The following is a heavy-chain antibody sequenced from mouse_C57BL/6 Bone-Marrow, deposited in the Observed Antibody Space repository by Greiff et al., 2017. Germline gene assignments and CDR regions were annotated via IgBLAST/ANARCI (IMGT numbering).Heavy chain of an antibody. CDR3: ARRDYYGRYFDY. J-gene: IGHJ2*01. Sequence: VQLKQSGPELVKPGASVKISCKASGYSFTDYNMNWVKQSNGKSLEWIGVINPNYGTTSYNQKFKGKATLTVYQSSSTAYMQLNRLTSEDSAVYYCARRDYYGRYFDYWGQGTTLTVSS. CDR2: INPNYGTT. CDR1: GYSFTDYN. V-gene: IGHV1-39*01. D-gene: IGHD1-1*01.